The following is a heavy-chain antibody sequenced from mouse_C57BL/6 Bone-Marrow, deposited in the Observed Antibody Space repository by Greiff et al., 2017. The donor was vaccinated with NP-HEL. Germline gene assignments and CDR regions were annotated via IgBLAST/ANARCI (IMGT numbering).Heavy chain of an antibody. Sequence: QVHVKQPGAELVMPGASVKLSCKASGYTFTSYWMHWVKQRPGQGLEWIGEIDPSDSYTNYNQKFKGKSTLTVDKSSSTAYMQLSSLTSEDSAVYYCAIITTVVAPDYWGQGTTLTVSS. J-gene: IGHJ2*01. V-gene: IGHV1-69*01. CDR3: AIITTVVAPDY. D-gene: IGHD1-1*01. CDR2: IDPSDSYT. CDR1: GYTFTSYW.